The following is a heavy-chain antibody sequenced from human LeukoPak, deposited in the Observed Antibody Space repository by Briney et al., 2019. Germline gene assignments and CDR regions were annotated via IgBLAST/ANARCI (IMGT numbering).Heavy chain of an antibody. CDR2: IKEDGTEE. D-gene: IGHD6-6*01. V-gene: IGHV3-7*01. CDR3: ARGSSANWFDP. J-gene: IGHJ5*02. Sequence: PGESLRLPCVDSGFTFRTYWMSWVRQAPGKGLEWVANIKEDGTEEDYVDSVKGRFTISRDNAKNSLYLQMNRLRVEDTAVYYCARGSSANWFDPWGQGTLVTVSS. CDR1: GFTFRTYW.